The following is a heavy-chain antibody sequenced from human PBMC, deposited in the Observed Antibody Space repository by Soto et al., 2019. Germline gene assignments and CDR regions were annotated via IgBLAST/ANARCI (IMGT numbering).Heavy chain of an antibody. V-gene: IGHV3-30*18. CDR1: GFTFRRFG. Sequence: SLRLSCAGSGFTFRRFGMNWVRQAPGKGLEWVARISNDGSNEYYVDSVKGRFTISRDNSKNTLYLQMDSLRAEDTAVYYCAKGEVRGIIPYYFDYWGLGTLVTVSS. CDR2: ISNDGSNE. D-gene: IGHD3-10*01. CDR3: AKGEVRGIIPYYFDY. J-gene: IGHJ4*02.